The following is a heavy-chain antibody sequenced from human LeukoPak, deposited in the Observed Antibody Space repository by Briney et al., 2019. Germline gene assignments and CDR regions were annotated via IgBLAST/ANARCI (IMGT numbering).Heavy chain of an antibody. CDR1: GGTFSSYA. CDR3: ARRGLLGYCSGGSCYRYNWFDP. V-gene: IGHV1-69*13. Sequence: ASVKVSCKASGGTFSSYAISWVRQAPGQGLEWMGGIIPIFGIANYAQKFQGRVTITADESTSTAYMELSSLRSEDTAVYYCARRGLLGYCSGGSCYRYNWFDPWGQGTLVTVSS. D-gene: IGHD2-15*01. J-gene: IGHJ5*02. CDR2: IIPIFGIA.